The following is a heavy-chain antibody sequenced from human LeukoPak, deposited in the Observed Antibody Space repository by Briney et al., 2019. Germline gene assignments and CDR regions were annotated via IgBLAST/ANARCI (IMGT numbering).Heavy chain of an antibody. J-gene: IGHJ5*02. V-gene: IGHV4-4*09. CDR2: IYTSGST. CDR3: ARGDCSSTSCFFDP. Sequence: PSETLSLTCTVSGGSISSYYWSWIRQPPGEGLEWIGYIYTSGSTNYNPSLKSRVTISVDTSKNQFSLKLSSVTAADTAVYYCARGDCSSTSCFFDPWGQGTLVTVSS. D-gene: IGHD2-2*01. CDR1: GGSISSYY.